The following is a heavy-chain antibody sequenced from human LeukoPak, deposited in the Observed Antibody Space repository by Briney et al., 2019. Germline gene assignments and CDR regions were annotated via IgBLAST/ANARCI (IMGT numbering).Heavy chain of an antibody. J-gene: IGHJ4*02. CDR3: ARGYYYGSGSYYFDY. CDR1: GFTFSSYW. V-gene: IGHV3-7*01. D-gene: IGHD3-10*01. CDR2: IRQDGSEK. Sequence: GGSLRLSCAASGFTFSSYWMSWVRQSPGKGLEWGANIRQDGSEKVYVDSVGGRFTISRDKAKNSLYLQMNSLRAEDTAVYYCARGYYYGSGSYYFDYWGQGTLVTVSS.